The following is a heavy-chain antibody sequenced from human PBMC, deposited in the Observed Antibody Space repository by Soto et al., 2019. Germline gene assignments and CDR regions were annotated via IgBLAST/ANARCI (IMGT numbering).Heavy chain of an antibody. CDR2: ISWNGGSR. Sequence: GGSLRLSCAASGFTFNDHSMHWVRQAPGKGLEWVSGISWNGGSRGYADSVQGRFTISRDNAKNSLYLQMNSLKPEDTALYYCAKYLRSTAWYSISFFDYWGQGALVTVSS. CDR1: GFTFNDHS. CDR3: AKYLRSTAWYSISFFDY. V-gene: IGHV3-9*01. D-gene: IGHD6-13*01. J-gene: IGHJ4*02.